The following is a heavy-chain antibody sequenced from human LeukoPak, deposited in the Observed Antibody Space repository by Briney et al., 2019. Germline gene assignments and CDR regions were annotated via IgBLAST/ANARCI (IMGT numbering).Heavy chain of an antibody. CDR1: GFTFSSHW. CDR3: ASSSGYYGYFDY. D-gene: IGHD3-22*01. Sequence: QTGGSLRLSCAASGFTFSSHWMHWVRQAPGKGLVWVSRINSDGSSTSYADSVKGRFTISRDNTKNTLYLQMNSLRAEDTAVYYCASSSGYYGYFDYWGQGTLVTVPS. CDR2: INSDGSST. V-gene: IGHV3-74*01. J-gene: IGHJ4*02.